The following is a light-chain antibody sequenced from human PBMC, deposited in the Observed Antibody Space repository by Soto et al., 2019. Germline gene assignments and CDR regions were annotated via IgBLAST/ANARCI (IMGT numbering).Light chain of an antibody. J-gene: IGKJ4*01. V-gene: IGKV3-20*01. Sequence: EIVLTQSPGTLSLSPGERATLSCRASQTVSSTYLAWYQQKPGQAPGLLLYGASNRASGIPDRFAGSGSGTDFTLTISRLEPEDFSVYYCQQYGSSPPTVGGGPKVEI. CDR2: GAS. CDR1: QTVSSTY. CDR3: QQYGSSPPT.